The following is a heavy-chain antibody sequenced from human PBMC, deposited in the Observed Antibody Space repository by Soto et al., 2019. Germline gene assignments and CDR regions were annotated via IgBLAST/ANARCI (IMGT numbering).Heavy chain of an antibody. V-gene: IGHV3-23*01. CDR1: GFTFSSYA. J-gene: IGHJ6*03. CDR2: ISGSGGST. Sequence: EVQLLESGGGLVQPGGSLRLSCAASGFTFSSYAMSWVRQAPGKGLEWVSAISGSGGSTYYADSVKGRFTISRDNSKNTLYLQMNSLRAEDTAVYYGANAGGVKTAAGDYYYYYMDVWGKGTTVTVSS. CDR3: ANAGGVKTAAGDYYYYYMDV. D-gene: IGHD6-25*01.